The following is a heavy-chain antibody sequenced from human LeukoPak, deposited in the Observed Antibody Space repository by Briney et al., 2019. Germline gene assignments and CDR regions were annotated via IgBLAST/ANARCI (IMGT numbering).Heavy chain of an antibody. J-gene: IGHJ4*02. V-gene: IGHV4-39*07. CDR3: ARATRELPQYDY. Sequence: SETLSLPCTVSGGSISSSSYYWGWIRQPPGKGLEWIGSIYYSGSTYYNPSLKSRVTISVDTSKNQFSLKLSSVTAADTAVYYCARATRELPQYDYWGQGTLVTVSS. D-gene: IGHD1-26*01. CDR1: GGSISSSSYY. CDR2: IYYSGST.